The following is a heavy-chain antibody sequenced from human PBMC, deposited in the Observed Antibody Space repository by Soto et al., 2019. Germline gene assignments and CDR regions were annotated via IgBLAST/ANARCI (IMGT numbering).Heavy chain of an antibody. J-gene: IGHJ6*02. CDR3: ARDGGTIYCYYGMDF. D-gene: IGHD1-1*01. V-gene: IGHV1-69*06. CDR2: ISPIVGTA. CDR1: GGTFSSYA. Sequence: QVQLVQSGADVKKPGTSLKVSCKASGGTFSSYAINWVRQAPGQGLEWMGGISPIVGTANYAQKFQGRVTITADKSTSTAYMELSSLRSEDTAWDYCARDGGTIYCYYGMDFWGQGTTVSVCS.